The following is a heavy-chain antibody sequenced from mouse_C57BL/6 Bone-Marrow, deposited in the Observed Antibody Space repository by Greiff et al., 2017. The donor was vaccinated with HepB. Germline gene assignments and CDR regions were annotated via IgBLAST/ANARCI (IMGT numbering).Heavy chain of an antibody. V-gene: IGHV1-82*01. CDR2: IYPGDGDT. J-gene: IGHJ4*01. D-gene: IGHD2-5*01. CDR3: ARAYYYIKRDYAMDY. Sequence: QVQLQQSGPELVKPGASVKISCKASGYAFSSSWMNWVKQRPGKGLEWIGRIYPGDGDTNYNGKFKGKATLTADKSSSTAYMQLSSLTSEDSAVYFCARAYYYIKRDYAMDYWGQGTSVTVSS. CDR1: GYAFSSSW.